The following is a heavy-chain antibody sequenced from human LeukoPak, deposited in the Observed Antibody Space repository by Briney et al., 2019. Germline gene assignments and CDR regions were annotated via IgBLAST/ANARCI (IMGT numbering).Heavy chain of an antibody. D-gene: IGHD6-13*01. J-gene: IGHJ4*02. CDR1: GGSISSYY. V-gene: IGHV4-59*01. Sequence: SETLSLTCTVSGGSISSYYWNWIRQPPGKGLEWIGYIYYSGSTNYNPSLKSRVTISVDTSKNQFSLKLGSVTAADTAVYYCVRGGSSWSDYWGQGTLVTVSS. CDR2: IYYSGST. CDR3: VRGGSSWSDY.